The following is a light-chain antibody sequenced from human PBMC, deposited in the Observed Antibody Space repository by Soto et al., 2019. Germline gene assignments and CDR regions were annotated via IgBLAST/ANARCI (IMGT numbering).Light chain of an antibody. J-gene: IGKJ1*01. Sequence: PGERATLSCRASQSVSSYLAWYQQKPGQAPRLLIYDASNRATGIPARFSGSGSGTDFTLTISSLEPEDFAVYYCQQRSNWPTWTFGQGTKVEIK. CDR3: QQRSNWPTWT. CDR1: QSVSSY. CDR2: DAS. V-gene: IGKV3-11*01.